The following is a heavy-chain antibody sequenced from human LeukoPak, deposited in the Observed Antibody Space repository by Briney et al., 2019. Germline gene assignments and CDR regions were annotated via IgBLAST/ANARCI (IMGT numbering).Heavy chain of an antibody. CDR3: AREGRPNAFDI. V-gene: IGHV3-9*01. Sequence: GGSLRLSCTTSGFTFDDYAMHWVRQAPGKGLEWVSGISWNSGRIGYADSVKGRFTISRDNAKNSLYLQMNSLRVEDTAVYYCAREGRPNAFDIWGQGTMVTVSS. CDR1: GFTFDDYA. CDR2: ISWNSGRI. J-gene: IGHJ3*02.